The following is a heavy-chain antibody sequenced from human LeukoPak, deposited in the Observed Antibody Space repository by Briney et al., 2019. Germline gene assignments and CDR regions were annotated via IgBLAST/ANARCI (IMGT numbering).Heavy chain of an antibody. CDR2: IYYSGST. D-gene: IGHD1-26*01. Sequence: KPSETLSLTCTVSGGSISSYYWSWIRQPPGKGLEWIGSIYYSGSTYYNPSLKSRVTISVDKSKNQFSLKLSSVTAADTAVYYCARGIVGASSDYWGQGTLVTVSS. CDR3: ARGIVGASSDY. V-gene: IGHV4-39*01. CDR1: GGSISSYY. J-gene: IGHJ4*02.